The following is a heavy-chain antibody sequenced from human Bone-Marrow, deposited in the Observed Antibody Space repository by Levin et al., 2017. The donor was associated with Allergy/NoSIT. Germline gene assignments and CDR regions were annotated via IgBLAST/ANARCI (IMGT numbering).Heavy chain of an antibody. D-gene: IGHD4-17*01. CDR2: VHSSGST. J-gene: IGHJ6*03. V-gene: IGHV4-59*08. CDR1: GGSISTYY. CDR3: AKLGNGDYYFYYYIDV. Sequence: PSETLSLTCTVSGGSISTYYWSWIRQPPGKGLEWIGYVHSSGSTNYNPSLKSRVTISVDTSKKQFSLNLRSVTAADTAVYYCAKLGNGDYYFYYYIDVWGKGTTVTVSS.